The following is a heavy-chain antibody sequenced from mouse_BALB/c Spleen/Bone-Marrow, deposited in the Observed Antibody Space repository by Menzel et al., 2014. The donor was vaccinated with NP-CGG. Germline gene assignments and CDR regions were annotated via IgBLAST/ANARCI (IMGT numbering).Heavy chain of an antibody. D-gene: IGHD2-4*01. CDR3: ARGGHDFSLDY. V-gene: IGHV1-69*01. CDR2: IDTSDSYT. CDR1: GYTFTDNW. J-gene: IGHJ4*01. Sequence: QVHVKQSGAELGMPGASVKMSCKASGYTFTDNWIYWVKQRPGQGLEWIGAIDTSDSYTNFNQKFMGKASLTVDASSSPAYMQVSSLTSDDSAVYYCARGGHDFSLDYWGQGTSVTVSS.